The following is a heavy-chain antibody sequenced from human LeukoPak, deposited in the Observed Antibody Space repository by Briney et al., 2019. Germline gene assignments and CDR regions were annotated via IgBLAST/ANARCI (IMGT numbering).Heavy chain of an antibody. CDR2: INHSGST. CDR3: ARLAMVRGVHVPYYYYYMDV. V-gene: IGHV4-34*01. Sequence: SETLSLTCTVSGGSFSGYYWSWIRQPPGKGLEWIGEINHSGSTNYNPSLKSRVTISVDTSKNQFSLKPSSVTAADTAVYYCARLAMVRGVHVPYYYYYMDVWGKGTTVTVSS. CDR1: GGSFSGYY. J-gene: IGHJ6*03. D-gene: IGHD3-10*01.